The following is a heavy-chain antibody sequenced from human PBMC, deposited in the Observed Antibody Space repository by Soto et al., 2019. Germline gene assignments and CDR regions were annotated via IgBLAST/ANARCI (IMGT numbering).Heavy chain of an antibody. V-gene: IGHV3-53*02. CDR1: GFTVSSHY. CDR3: ARAAEQGLYYYDSSGYGY. Sequence: EVQLVETGGGLIQPGGSLRLSCAASGFTVSSHYMSWVRQAPGKGLEWVSVIYSGGSTYCADSVKGRFTISRDNSKNTLYLQMNSLRAEDTAVYYCARAAEQGLYYYDSSGYGYWGQGTLVTVSS. D-gene: IGHD3-22*01. J-gene: IGHJ4*02. CDR2: IYSGGST.